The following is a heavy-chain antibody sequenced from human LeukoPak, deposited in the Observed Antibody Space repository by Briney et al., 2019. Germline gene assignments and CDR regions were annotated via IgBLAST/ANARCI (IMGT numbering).Heavy chain of an antibody. CDR3: ARATLGVPAAITVFDY. V-gene: IGHV4-59*01. Sequence: SETLSLTCNVSGGSISTYYWSWIRQPPGKGLEWIGYIYYRGNTNYNPSLKSRVTMSVDTSKNQFSLELSSLTAADTAVYYCARATLGVPAAITVFDYWGQGTLVTVSS. CDR1: GGSISTYY. CDR2: IYYRGNT. D-gene: IGHD2-2*01. J-gene: IGHJ4*02.